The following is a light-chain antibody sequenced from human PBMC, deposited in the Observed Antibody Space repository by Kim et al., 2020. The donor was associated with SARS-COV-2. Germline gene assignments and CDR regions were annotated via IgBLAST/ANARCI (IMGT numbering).Light chain of an antibody. CDR3: QLWDTTSDHPGV. CDR1: TMEEK. J-gene: IGLJ3*02. CDR2: YDS. V-gene: IGLV3-21*04. Sequence: ATGERARITGGENTMEEKMLNWYPQNQGQAPMVVIHYDSDRPSGIPERFSGSNVGNTATLTISRVEAGDEADYYCQLWDTTSDHPGVFGGGTKLTDL.